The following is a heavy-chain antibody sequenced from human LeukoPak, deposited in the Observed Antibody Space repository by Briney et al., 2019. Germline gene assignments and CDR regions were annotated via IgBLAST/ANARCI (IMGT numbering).Heavy chain of an antibody. J-gene: IGHJ4*02. CDR1: GFTLSSYW. CDR2: IKQDGSEK. Sequence: GGSLRLSCAASGFTLSSYWMSWVRQAPGKGLEWVANIKQDGSEKYYVDSVKGRFTISRDNAKNSLYLQMNSLRAEDTAVYYCARDCYSSGSDYWGQGTLVTVSS. CDR3: ARDCYSSGSDY. D-gene: IGHD6-19*01. V-gene: IGHV3-7*01.